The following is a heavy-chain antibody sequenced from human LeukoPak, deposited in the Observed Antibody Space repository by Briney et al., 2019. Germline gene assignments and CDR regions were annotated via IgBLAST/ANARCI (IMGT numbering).Heavy chain of an antibody. V-gene: IGHV1-8*03. Sequence: ASVTVSFKASGYNFTTFDMNWVRQAPGQGLEWMGWMNPNSGNTGYAQKFQGRVALTMDTSTTTAYMEVSSLTSEDTAVYYCARAYCSGPTCQHGELNFDYWGQGTLVAVSS. CDR1: GYNFTTFD. CDR2: MNPNSGNT. CDR3: ARAYCSGPTCQHGELNFDY. J-gene: IGHJ4*02. D-gene: IGHD2-15*01.